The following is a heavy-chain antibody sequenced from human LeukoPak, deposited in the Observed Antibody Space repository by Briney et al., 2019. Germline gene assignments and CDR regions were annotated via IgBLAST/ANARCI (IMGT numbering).Heavy chain of an antibody. CDR2: IRHDATHT. CDR3: AKDMAYQLLYHFDS. D-gene: IGHD2-21*01. J-gene: IGHJ4*02. Sequence: PGGSLRLSCAASGFTFSSYTMNWVRQAPGKGLEWLGLIRHDATHTEYADSVKGRLTISRDNSNNTLFLQISRVRGDDTAVYYCAKDMAYQLLYHFDSWGQGTLVTVSS. V-gene: IGHV3-30*02. CDR1: GFTFSSYT.